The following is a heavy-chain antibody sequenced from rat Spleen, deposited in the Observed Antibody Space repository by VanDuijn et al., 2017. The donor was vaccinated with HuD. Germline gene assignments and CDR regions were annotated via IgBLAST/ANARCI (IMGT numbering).Heavy chain of an antibody. CDR3: TRHGGLRDWFAY. Sequence: EVQLVESGGGLVQPGRSLKLSCAASGITFSDYDMAWVRQTPTRGLEWIASISTGGDITYYRDSVKGRFTISRDDAKNTQNLQMDSLRSEDTATDDCTRHGGLRDWFAYWGQGTLVTVSS. CDR1: GITFSDYD. CDR2: ISTGGDIT. V-gene: IGHV5S13*01. J-gene: IGHJ3*01. D-gene: IGHD1-11*01.